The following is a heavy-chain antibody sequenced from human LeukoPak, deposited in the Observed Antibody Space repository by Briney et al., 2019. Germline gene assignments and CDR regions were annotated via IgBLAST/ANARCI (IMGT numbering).Heavy chain of an antibody. CDR1: EYTFTNYD. Sequence: ASVKVSCKASEYTFTNYDINWVRQATGQGLAWMGWINPNSGNTGYTQKFQGRVTMTRNTSLTTAYMELTSLKSEDTAVYYCARSLGTYWGKDFLNWFDPWGQGTLVTVSS. D-gene: IGHD3-16*01. J-gene: IGHJ5*02. V-gene: IGHV1-8*01. CDR3: ARSLGTYWGKDFLNWFDP. CDR2: INPNSGNT.